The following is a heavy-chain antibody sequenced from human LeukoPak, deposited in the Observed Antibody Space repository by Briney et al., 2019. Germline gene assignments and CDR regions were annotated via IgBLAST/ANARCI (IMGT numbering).Heavy chain of an antibody. CDR2: INPNSGGT. CDR3: AVPYYYDSSGDYLFDY. J-gene: IGHJ4*02. V-gene: IGHV1-2*02. D-gene: IGHD3-22*01. CDR1: GYTFTGYY. Sequence: ASVKVSCKASGYTFTGYYMHWVRQAPGQGLEWMGWINPNSGGTDYAQKFQGRVTMTRDTSISTAYMELSRLRSDDTAVYYCAVPYYYDSSGDYLFDYWGQGTLVTVSS.